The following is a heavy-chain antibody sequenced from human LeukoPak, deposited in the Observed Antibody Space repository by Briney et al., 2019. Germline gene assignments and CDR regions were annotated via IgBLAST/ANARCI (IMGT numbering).Heavy chain of an antibody. D-gene: IGHD2-15*01. V-gene: IGHV4-39*01. J-gene: IGHJ4*02. Sequence: SETLSLTCSVSGGSISSSGHYWGWIRQPPGKGLEWIGIITYSGNSNYNPSLKSRVTISVDASNNQCSLKLTSMTAADTAVYYCVRRCYSGGVYYYFDYWGQGTLVTVSS. CDR1: GGSISSSGHY. CDR3: VRRCYSGGVYYYFDY. CDR2: ITYSGNS.